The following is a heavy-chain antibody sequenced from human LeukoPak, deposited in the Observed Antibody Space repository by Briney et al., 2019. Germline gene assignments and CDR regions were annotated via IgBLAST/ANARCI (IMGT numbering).Heavy chain of an antibody. CDR3: ARVYGGLDV. J-gene: IGHJ6*02. D-gene: IGHD4/OR15-4a*01. CDR1: RFTFSTYN. V-gene: IGHV3-21*01. CDR2: ISSSSAYI. Sequence: GGSLRLSCAASRFTFSTYNMNWIRQAPGKGLEWVSCISSSSAYIYYADSVKGRFTISRDNAKNSLYLQMNSLRAEDTAVYYCARVYGGLDVWGQGTTVTVSS.